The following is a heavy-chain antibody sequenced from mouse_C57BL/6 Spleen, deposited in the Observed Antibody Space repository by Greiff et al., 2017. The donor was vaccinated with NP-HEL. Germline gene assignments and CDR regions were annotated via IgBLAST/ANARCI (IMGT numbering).Heavy chain of an antibody. CDR1: GFTFSSYA. J-gene: IGHJ4*01. CDR2: ISDGGSYT. CDR3: ARDRHYGNYFYYAMDY. D-gene: IGHD2-1*01. Sequence: EVQLVESGGGLVKPGGSLKLSCAASGFTFSSYAMSWVRQTPEKRLEWVATISDGGSYTYYPDNVKGRFTISRDNAKNNLYLQMSHLKSEDTAMYYCARDRHYGNYFYYAMDYWGQRTSVTVSS. V-gene: IGHV5-4*01.